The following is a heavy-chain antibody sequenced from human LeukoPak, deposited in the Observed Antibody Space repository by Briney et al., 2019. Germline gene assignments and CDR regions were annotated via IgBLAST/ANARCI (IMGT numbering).Heavy chain of an antibody. CDR2: ISESGFHT. CDR3: GRVIPQTYYFDY. D-gene: IGHD3-16*02. V-gene: IGHV3-23*01. J-gene: IGHJ4*02. CDR1: GFTFSDYW. Sequence: GGSLRLSCAASGFTFSDYWMVWVRQAPGKGLEWVSGISESGFHTYHADSVKGRFTISRDDSKNILYLQMNSLRVEDSAVYYCGRVIPQTYYFDYWGQGTLVTVSS.